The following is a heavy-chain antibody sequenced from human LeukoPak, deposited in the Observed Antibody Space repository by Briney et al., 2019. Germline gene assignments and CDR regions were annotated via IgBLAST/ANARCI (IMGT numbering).Heavy chain of an antibody. J-gene: IGHJ4*02. CDR1: GGTFSSYA. CDR2: IIPILGIA. CDR3: ARTPYYYDSGGYRYYFDY. Sequence: ASVKVSCKASGGTFSSYAISWVRQAPGQGLEWMGRIIPILGIANYAQKFQGRVTITADKSTSTAYMELSSLRSEDTAVYYCARTPYYYDSGGYRYYFDYWGQGTLVTVSS. D-gene: IGHD3-22*01. V-gene: IGHV1-69*04.